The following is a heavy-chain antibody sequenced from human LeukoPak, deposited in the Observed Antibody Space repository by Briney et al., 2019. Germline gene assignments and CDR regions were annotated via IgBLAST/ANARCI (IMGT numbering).Heavy chain of an antibody. Sequence: GGSLRLSSAASGFTFSSYSMNWVRQAPGKGLEWVSSISSSSSYIYYADSVKGRFTISRDNAKNSLYLQMNSLRAEDTAVYYCARGAIVVVPAAIVGWFDPWGQGTLVTVSS. CDR2: ISSSSSYI. V-gene: IGHV3-21*01. CDR1: GFTFSSYS. D-gene: IGHD2-2*02. CDR3: ARGAIVVVPAAIVGWFDP. J-gene: IGHJ5*02.